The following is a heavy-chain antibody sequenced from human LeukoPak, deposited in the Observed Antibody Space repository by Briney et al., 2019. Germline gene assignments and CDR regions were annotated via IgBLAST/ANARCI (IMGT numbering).Heavy chain of an antibody. CDR2: IKSKTDGGTT. CDR3: TTERYDILTGYYLDY. V-gene: IGHV3-15*01. J-gene: IGHJ4*02. Sequence: GGSLRLSCAASGFTFSNAWMSWVRQAPGKGLEWGGRIKSKTDGGTTDYAAPVKGRFTISRDDSKNTLYLQMNSLKTEDTAVYYCTTERYDILTGYYLDYWGQGTLVTVSS. D-gene: IGHD3-9*01. CDR1: GFTFSNAW.